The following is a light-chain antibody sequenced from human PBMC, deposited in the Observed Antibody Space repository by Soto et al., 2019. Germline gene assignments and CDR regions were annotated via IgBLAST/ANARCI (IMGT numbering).Light chain of an antibody. CDR1: QSVSSSY. J-gene: IGKJ5*01. CDR3: QQYGASRLT. Sequence: EIVLTQSPGTLSLSPGERATLSCRASQSVSSSYLAWYQQKPGQAPRLLISGASSRATGISDRFSGGGSGTDFTLTISRLEPEAFAVYYCQQYGASRLTFGQGTRLEI. V-gene: IGKV3-20*01. CDR2: GAS.